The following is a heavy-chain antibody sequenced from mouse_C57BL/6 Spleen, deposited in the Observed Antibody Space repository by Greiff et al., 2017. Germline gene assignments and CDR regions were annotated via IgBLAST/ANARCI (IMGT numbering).Heavy chain of an antibody. CDR2: INPSTGGT. V-gene: IGHV1-42*01. CDR3: ARERSHYFDY. Sequence: EVQLQQSGPELVKPGASVKISCKASGYSFTGYYINWVKQSPEKSLEWIGEINPSTGGTTYNQKFKAKATLTVNKSSSTAYMQLKSLTSEDSAVYYCARERSHYFDYWGQGTTLTVSS. J-gene: IGHJ2*01. CDR1: GYSFTGYY.